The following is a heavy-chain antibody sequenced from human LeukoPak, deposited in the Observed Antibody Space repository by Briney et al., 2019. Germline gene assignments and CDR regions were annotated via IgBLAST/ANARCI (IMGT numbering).Heavy chain of an antibody. V-gene: IGHV3-23*01. Sequence: GESLKISCAASGFTFSSYAMSWVRQAPGKGLEWVSAISGSGGSTYYADSVKGRFTISRDNSKNTLYLQMNSLRAEDTAVYYCAKDLYDSYGDYWGQGTLVTVSS. CDR2: ISGSGGST. CDR3: AKDLYDSYGDY. J-gene: IGHJ4*02. CDR1: GFTFSSYA. D-gene: IGHD5-18*01.